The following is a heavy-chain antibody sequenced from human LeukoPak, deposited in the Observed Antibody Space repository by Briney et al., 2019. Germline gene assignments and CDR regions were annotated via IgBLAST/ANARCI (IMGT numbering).Heavy chain of an antibody. D-gene: IGHD6-13*01. V-gene: IGHV4-34*01. J-gene: IGHJ4*02. CDR3: ARASQFHSSSWYFDY. CDR2: INHSRST. CDR1: GGSFSGYY. Sequence: SETLSLTCAVYGGSFSGYYWSWIRQPPGKGLEWIGEINHSRSTNYNPSLKSRVTISVDTSKNQFSLKLSSVTAADTAVYYCARASQFHSSSWYFDYWGQGTLVTVSS.